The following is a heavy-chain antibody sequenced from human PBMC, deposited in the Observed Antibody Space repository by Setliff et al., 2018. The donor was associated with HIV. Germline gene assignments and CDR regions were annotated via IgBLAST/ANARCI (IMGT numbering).Heavy chain of an antibody. Sequence: SETLSLTCALSGGSISSSNWWSWVRQPPGKGLEWIGDIYHSGSTNYNPSLKSRVTMSLDRSKRQFSLKLTSLTAADTAVYYCAGLSDFLDYWGLGNLVTVSS. D-gene: IGHD2-21*01. CDR3: AGLSDFLDY. V-gene: IGHV4-4*02. CDR1: GGSISSSNW. CDR2: IYHSGST. J-gene: IGHJ4*02.